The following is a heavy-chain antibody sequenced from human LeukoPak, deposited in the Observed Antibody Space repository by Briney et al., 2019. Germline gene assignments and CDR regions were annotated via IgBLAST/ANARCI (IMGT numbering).Heavy chain of an antibody. CDR2: IDPTDSYT. CDR1: GYSVTTYS. D-gene: IGHD2-15*01. Sequence: GESLKISCKASGYSVTTYSISWVRQMPGNGLEWMGTIDPTDSYTYYSPSFQGHVTISADKSITTAYLQWSSLKASDTAMYYCARPVGVVAAKGFDPWGQGALVTVSS. V-gene: IGHV5-10-1*01. J-gene: IGHJ5*02. CDR3: ARPVGVVAAKGFDP.